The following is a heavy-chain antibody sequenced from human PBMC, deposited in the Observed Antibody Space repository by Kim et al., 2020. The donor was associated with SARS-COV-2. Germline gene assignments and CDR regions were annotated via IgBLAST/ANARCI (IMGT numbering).Heavy chain of an antibody. CDR2: IYYSGST. Sequence: SETLSLTCTVSGGSISSSSYYWGWIRQPPGKGLEWIGSIYYSGSTYYNPSLKSRVTISVDTSKNQFSLKLGSVTAADTAVYYCARRIGYNWFDPSGQGTLVTASS. CDR3: ARRIGYNWFDP. J-gene: IGHJ5*02. V-gene: IGHV4-39*01. CDR1: GGSISSSSYY.